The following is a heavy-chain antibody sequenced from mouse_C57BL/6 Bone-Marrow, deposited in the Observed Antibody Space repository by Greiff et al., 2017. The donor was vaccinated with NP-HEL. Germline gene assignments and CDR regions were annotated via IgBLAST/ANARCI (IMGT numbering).Heavy chain of an antibody. J-gene: IGHJ3*01. D-gene: IGHD2-3*01. CDR2: IHPNSGST. CDR1: GYTFTSYW. V-gene: IGHV1-62-3*01. CDR3: ARGGYYAWFAY. Sequence: QVQLQQPGAELVKPGASVKLSCKASGYTFTSYWMHWVKQRPGRGLEWIGRIHPNSGSTNYNEKFKSKATLTVDKSSSTAYMQLSSLTSEDSAVYYCARGGYYAWFAYWGQGTLVTVSA.